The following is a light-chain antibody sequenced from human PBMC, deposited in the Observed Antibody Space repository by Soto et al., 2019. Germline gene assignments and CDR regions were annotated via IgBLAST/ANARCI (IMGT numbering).Light chain of an antibody. Sequence: ENVLTQSPATLSLSPGERATLSCMASQSVSSSSLAWYQQKPGQAPRLLIYGASNRATGFPDRFSGSGSGTDFTLTISRLEPEDFAVYYCQQYNNWPRTFGQGTKVDIK. CDR3: QQYNNWPRT. V-gene: IGKV3-20*01. CDR2: GAS. J-gene: IGKJ1*01. CDR1: QSVSSSS.